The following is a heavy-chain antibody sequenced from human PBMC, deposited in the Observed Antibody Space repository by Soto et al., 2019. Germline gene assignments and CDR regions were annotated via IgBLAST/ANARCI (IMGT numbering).Heavy chain of an antibody. Sequence: GGSLRLSCAASVFIFGNFVMRWVRQTPGKGLEWVSTITETGGDTYYTDSVKGRFTISRDNSKNTLYLQMTSLRAEDTALYYCTKASSDRNHMEVWGPGTTVTVSS. CDR3: TKASSDRNHMEV. J-gene: IGHJ6*02. CDR2: ITETGGDT. CDR1: VFIFGNFV. V-gene: IGHV3-23*01.